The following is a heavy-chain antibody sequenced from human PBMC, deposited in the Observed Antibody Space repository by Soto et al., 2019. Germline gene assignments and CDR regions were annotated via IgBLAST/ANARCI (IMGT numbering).Heavy chain of an antibody. D-gene: IGHD2-8*01. CDR2: INHSGST. CDR1: GGSFSGYY. V-gene: IGHV4-34*01. J-gene: IGHJ3*02. CDR3: ARGSAGFIMGWRAFDI. Sequence: QVQLQQWGAGLLKPSETLSLTCAVYGGSFSGYYWSWIRQPPGKGLEWIGEINHSGSTNYNPSLKSRVTISVDTSKNKFSLKLSSVTAADTAVYYCARGSAGFIMGWRAFDIWGQGTMVTVSS.